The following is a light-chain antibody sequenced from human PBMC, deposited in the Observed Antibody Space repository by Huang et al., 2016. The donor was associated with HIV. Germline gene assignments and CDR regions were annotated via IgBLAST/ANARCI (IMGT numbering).Light chain of an antibody. J-gene: IGKJ1*01. Sequence: EIVLTQSPGTLSLSLGDRATLSCRASQSLSSSYLAWYQQKPGQAPRLLIYATSSRATGLPDRFSGSASGTDFTLTIGRLEPEDLAVYYCQQYGSSPWTVGQGTKVEIQ. V-gene: IGKV3-20*01. CDR2: ATS. CDR1: QSLSSSY. CDR3: QQYGSSPWT.